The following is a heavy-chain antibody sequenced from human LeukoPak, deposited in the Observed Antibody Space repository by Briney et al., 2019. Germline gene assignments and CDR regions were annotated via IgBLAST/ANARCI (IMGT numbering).Heavy chain of an antibody. Sequence: GGSLRLSCAVSGFTFSSYWMHWVRQTPGKGLVWVSRINSDGSSTSYADSVKGRFTISRDNAKNALYLQMNSLRAEDTAVYYCARPGIGFDYWGQGTLVTVSS. V-gene: IGHV3-74*01. D-gene: IGHD1-26*01. J-gene: IGHJ4*02. CDR3: ARPGIGFDY. CDR1: GFTFSSYW. CDR2: INSDGSST.